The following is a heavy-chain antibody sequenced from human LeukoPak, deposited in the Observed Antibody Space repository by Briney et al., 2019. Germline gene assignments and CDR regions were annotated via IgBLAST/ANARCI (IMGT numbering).Heavy chain of an antibody. Sequence: GGSLRLSCEVSGFTFNIYWMHWVRQAPGKGLEWVSRINSDGSSTTYADSVKGRFTISRDNAKNSLYLQMNSLRAEDTAVYYCARDHAAMAEAPTDYWGQGTLVTVSS. J-gene: IGHJ4*02. V-gene: IGHV3-74*01. D-gene: IGHD5-18*01. CDR2: INSDGSST. CDR3: ARDHAAMAEAPTDY. CDR1: GFTFNIYW.